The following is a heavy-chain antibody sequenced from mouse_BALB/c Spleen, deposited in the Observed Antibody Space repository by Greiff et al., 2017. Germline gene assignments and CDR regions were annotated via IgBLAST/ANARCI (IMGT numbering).Heavy chain of an antibody. V-gene: IGHV1-19*01. Sequence: LVEPGASVKMSCKASGYTFTDYYMDWVKQSHGESFEWIGRVNPYNGGTSYNQKFKGKATLTVDKSSSTAYMELNSLTSEDSAVYYCAREDGNYYFDYWGQGTTLTVSS. D-gene: IGHD2-1*01. J-gene: IGHJ2*01. CDR1: GYTFTDYY. CDR3: AREDGNYYFDY. CDR2: VNPYNGGT.